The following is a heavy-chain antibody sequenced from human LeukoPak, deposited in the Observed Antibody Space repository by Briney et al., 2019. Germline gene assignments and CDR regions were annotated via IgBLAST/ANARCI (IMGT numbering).Heavy chain of an antibody. V-gene: IGHV5-51*01. CDR1: GYDSGVSFTSHS. CDR2: IYPRDSTT. J-gene: IGHJ6*03. CDR3: ARLGRAMVRGLHYYYMDV. D-gene: IGHD3-10*01. Sequence: GESLKISCQGSGYDSGVSFTSHSIAWVRQMPGKGLEWMGIIYPRDSTTLYSPSFQGQVTISADTSIHTAYLQWSSLKASDSAMYYCARLGRAMVRGLHYYYMDVWGKGTTVTISS.